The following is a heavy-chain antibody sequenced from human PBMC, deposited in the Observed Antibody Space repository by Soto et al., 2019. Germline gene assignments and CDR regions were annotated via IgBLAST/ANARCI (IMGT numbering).Heavy chain of an antibody. D-gene: IGHD4-17*01. CDR2: IYHSGST. Sequence: PSETLSLTCAVSGGSISSGGYSWSWIRQPPGKGLEWIGYIYHSGSTYYNPSLKSRVTISVDRSKNQFSLKLSSVTAADTAVYYCARVMTTVTTFDYWGQGTLVTVSS. CDR1: GGSISSGGYS. J-gene: IGHJ4*02. CDR3: ARVMTTVTTFDY. V-gene: IGHV4-30-2*01.